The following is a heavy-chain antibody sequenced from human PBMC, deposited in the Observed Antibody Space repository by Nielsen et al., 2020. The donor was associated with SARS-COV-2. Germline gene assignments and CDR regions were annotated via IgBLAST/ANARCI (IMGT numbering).Heavy chain of an antibody. D-gene: IGHD3-10*01. CDR2: ISYDGSNK. V-gene: IGHV3-30*19. CDR1: GFTFSSYG. J-gene: IGHJ6*02. CDR3: ARPLWFGEPSGMDV. Sequence: SLKISCAASGFTFSSYGMHWVRQAPGKGLEWVAVISYDGSNKYYADSVKGRFTISRDNSKNTLYLQMNSLRAEDTAVYYCARPLWFGEPSGMDVWGQGTTVTVSS.